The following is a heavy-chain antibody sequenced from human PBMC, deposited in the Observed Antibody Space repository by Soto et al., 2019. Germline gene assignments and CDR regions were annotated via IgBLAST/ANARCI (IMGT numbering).Heavy chain of an antibody. CDR3: ARGRELRNFDY. CDR2: INHSGST. CDR1: GGSFSGYY. V-gene: IGHV4-34*01. D-gene: IGHD1-7*01. Sequence: SETLSLTCAFYGGSFSGYYWSWIRQPPGKGLEWIGEINHSGSTNYNPSLKSRVTISVDTSKNQFSLKLSSVTAADTAVYYCARGRELRNFDYWGQGTLVTVS. J-gene: IGHJ4*02.